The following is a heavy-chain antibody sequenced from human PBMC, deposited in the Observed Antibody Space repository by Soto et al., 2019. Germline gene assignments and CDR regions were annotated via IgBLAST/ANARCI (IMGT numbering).Heavy chain of an antibody. J-gene: IGHJ4*02. Sequence: QVQLQESGPGLVRPSETLSLTCTVSGGSDTSGSYYYSWIRQPPGKGLEWIGYIYYSGSTNYNPSLKSRVTISADPSKNQIALKLSSVNAADTAVYYWTRDQGIAVAVFDYWGQGILVTVSS. CDR3: TRDQGIAVAVFDY. D-gene: IGHD6-19*01. V-gene: IGHV4-61*01. CDR1: GGSDTSGSYY. CDR2: IYYSGST.